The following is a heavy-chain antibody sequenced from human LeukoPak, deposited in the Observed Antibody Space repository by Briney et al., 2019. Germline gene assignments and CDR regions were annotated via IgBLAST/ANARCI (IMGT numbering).Heavy chain of an antibody. J-gene: IGHJ5*02. CDR2: ISAYNGNT. D-gene: IGHD2-15*01. CDR3: ARGGLVVVVAATPSTTPGLLHWLDP. Sequence: ASVKVSCKASGYTFTSYGISWVRQAPGQGLDWMGWISAYNGNTRYAQKVLGRVTMTTDTSTSTGYMELRSLRSDDTAVYYCARGGLVVVVAATPSTTPGLLHWLDPWGQGTLVSVSS. V-gene: IGHV1-18*01. CDR1: GYTFTSYG.